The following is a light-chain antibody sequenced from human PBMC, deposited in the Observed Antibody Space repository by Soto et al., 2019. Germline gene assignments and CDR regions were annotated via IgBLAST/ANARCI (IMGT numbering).Light chain of an antibody. CDR1: QSVGSW. CDR3: QQYHKFWT. J-gene: IGKJ1*01. CDR2: NAS. V-gene: IGKV1-5*03. Sequence: DIQMTQSPSTLSASVGDRVTITCRASQSVGSWLAWYQQKPGKAPKLLIYNASRVESGVPSRFSGSESGTEFTLTISNLQPDDFASYYCQQYHKFWTFGQGTKVEIK.